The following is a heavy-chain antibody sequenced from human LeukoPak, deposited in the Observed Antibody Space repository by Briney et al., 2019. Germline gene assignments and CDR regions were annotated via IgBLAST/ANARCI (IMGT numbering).Heavy chain of an antibody. CDR2: IYYSGST. J-gene: IGHJ3*02. CDR1: GGSISSSSYY. Sequence: SETLSLTCTVSGGSISSSSYYWGWIRQPPGKGLEWIGSIYYSGSTYYNPSLKSRVTISVDTSKNQFSRKLSSVTAADTAVYYCARREDIVVVPAAMEAFDIWGQGTMVTVSS. CDR3: ARREDIVVVPAAMEAFDI. V-gene: IGHV4-39*01. D-gene: IGHD2-2*01.